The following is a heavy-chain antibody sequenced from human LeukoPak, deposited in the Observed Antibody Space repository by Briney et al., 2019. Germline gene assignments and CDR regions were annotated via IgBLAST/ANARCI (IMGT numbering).Heavy chain of an antibody. CDR1: GGSFSGYY. J-gene: IGHJ4*02. CDR2: INHSGST. V-gene: IGHV4-34*01. D-gene: IGHD3-9*01. CDR3: ARSTLLRYFDWLFFDY. Sequence: PSETLSLTCAVYGGSFSGYYWSWIRQPPGKGLEWIGEINHSGSTNYNPSLKSRVTISVDTSKNQFSLKLSSVTAADTAVYYCARSTLLRYFDWLFFDYWGQGTLVTVSS.